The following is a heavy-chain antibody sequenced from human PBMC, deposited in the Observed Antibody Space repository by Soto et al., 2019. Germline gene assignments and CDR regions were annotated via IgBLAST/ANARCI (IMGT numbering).Heavy chain of an antibody. Sequence: GGAQRLFCAASGFTFSSYAMHWVRQAPGKGLEWLAVIIDDGSQQHYGGSMTGRATISRDNYRNTLYLQLNSLRLEDTAIYYCVRDDDRTDNGLDMWGQGTMVTVSS. J-gene: IGHJ3*02. CDR1: GFTFSSYA. CDR2: IIDDGSQQ. D-gene: IGHD2-8*01. CDR3: VRDDDRTDNGLDM. V-gene: IGHV3-33*05.